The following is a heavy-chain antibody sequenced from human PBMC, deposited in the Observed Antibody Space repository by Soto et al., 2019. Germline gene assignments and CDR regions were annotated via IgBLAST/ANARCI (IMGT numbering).Heavy chain of an antibody. CDR2: INPTGGGT. CDR1: GYIFTTYF. CDR3: ARDGCITTTCAGGGNWFDP. Sequence: PSVKVSCKASGYIFTTYFMHWVRQAPGQGLEWMGTINPTGGGTSYAQRFQGGVTMTRDTSTSTVYMELRSLRTDDTAFYFCARDGCITTTCAGGGNWFDPWGQGTLVTVSS. V-gene: IGHV1-46*01. D-gene: IGHD2-2*01. J-gene: IGHJ5*02.